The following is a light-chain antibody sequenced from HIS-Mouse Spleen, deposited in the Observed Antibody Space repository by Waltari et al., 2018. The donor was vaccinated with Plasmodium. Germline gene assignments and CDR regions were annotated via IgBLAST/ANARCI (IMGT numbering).Light chain of an antibody. CDR3: YSTDSSGNHRV. CDR2: EDS. V-gene: IGLV3-10*01. CDR1: ALPKNY. J-gene: IGLJ3*02. Sequence: SYELTQPPSVSVSPGQTARITSAGAALPKNYASLYQQKSGQAPVLVIYEDSKRPSGIPERFSGSSSGTMATLTISGAQVEDEADYYCYSTDSSGNHRVFGGGTKLTVL.